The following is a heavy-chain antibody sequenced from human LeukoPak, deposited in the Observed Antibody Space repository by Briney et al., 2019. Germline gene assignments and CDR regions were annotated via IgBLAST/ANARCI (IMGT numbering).Heavy chain of an antibody. D-gene: IGHD3-10*01. CDR3: ARGPFASGSYSLYGYGSVFDY. CDR1: GFTFSSYW. Sequence: GGSLRLSCAASGFTFSSYWMNWVRQAPGKGLEWVSYISSSGSTIYYADSVKGRFTISRDNAKNPLYLQMNSLRAEDTAVYYCARGPFASGSYSLYGYGSVFDYWGQGTLVTVSS. V-gene: IGHV3-48*04. J-gene: IGHJ4*02. CDR2: ISSSGSTI.